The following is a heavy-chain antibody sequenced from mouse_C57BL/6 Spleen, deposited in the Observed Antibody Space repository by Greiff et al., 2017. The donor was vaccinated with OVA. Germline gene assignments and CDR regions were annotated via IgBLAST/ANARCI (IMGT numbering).Heavy chain of an antibody. D-gene: IGHD2-2*01. Sequence: VQLVESGPELVKPGASVKISCKASGYAFSSSWMNWVKQRPGKGLEWIGRIYPGDGDTNYNGKFKGKATLTADKSSSTAYMQLSSLTSEDSAVYFCARTYGYDFYAMDYWGQGTSVTVSS. J-gene: IGHJ4*01. CDR3: ARTYGYDFYAMDY. V-gene: IGHV1-82*01. CDR1: GYAFSSSW. CDR2: IYPGDGDT.